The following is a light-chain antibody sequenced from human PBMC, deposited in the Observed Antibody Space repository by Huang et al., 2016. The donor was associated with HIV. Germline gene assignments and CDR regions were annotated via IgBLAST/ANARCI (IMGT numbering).Light chain of an antibody. V-gene: IGKV3-11*01. J-gene: IGKJ1*01. CDR1: QSMRDY. CDR2: DAS. Sequence: EIVLTQSPATLSLSPGDTATLSCRASQSMRDYFAWYRQKPGQAPRLLIFDASNRATGIPPRFSGSGSGTDFTRTISGLEPDDFAVYYCQHRGTFGQGTKVEVK. CDR3: QHRGT.